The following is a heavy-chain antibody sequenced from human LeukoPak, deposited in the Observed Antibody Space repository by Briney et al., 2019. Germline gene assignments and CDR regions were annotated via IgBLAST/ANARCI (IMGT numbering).Heavy chain of an antibody. V-gene: IGHV3-21*01. CDR1: GFTFSSYS. CDR2: ISSSSSYI. Sequence: RGSLRLSCAASGFTFSSYSMNWVRQAPGKGLEWVSSISSSSSYIYYADSVKGRFTISRDNAKNSLYLQMNSLRAEDTAVYYCARAASGGSSWYRDWGQGTLVTVSS. D-gene: IGHD6-13*01. J-gene: IGHJ4*02. CDR3: ARAASGGSSWYRD.